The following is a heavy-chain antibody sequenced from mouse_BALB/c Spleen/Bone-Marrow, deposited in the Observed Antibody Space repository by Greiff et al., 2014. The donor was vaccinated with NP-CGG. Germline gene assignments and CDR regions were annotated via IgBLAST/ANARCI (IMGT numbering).Heavy chain of an antibody. D-gene: IGHD1-2*01. CDR2: IWADGST. J-gene: IGHJ4*01. Sequence: QVQLKESGPGLVAPSQSLSITFTASGFLLTNYGVHWVRQPPGKGLGWLGVIWADGSTNYNSALMSRLSISKDNSKSQVFFKMNSLQTDDTAMYYCARITTATGAMDYWGQGTSVTVSS. CDR1: GFLLTNYG. CDR3: ARITTATGAMDY. V-gene: IGHV2-9*02.